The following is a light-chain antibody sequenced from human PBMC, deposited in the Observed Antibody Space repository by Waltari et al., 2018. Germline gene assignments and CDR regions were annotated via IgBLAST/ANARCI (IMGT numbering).Light chain of an antibody. Sequence: IMLTQSPGTLSLSPGERATLSCRASQSISRYLAWYQQKPGQAPRLLIYGASTRATGIPGRFSGSWSGTDFSLTSSGLEPEDAAVYYCQHHFRLPATFGQGTKVEIK. V-gene: IGKV3-20*01. CDR3: QHHFRLPAT. J-gene: IGKJ1*01. CDR1: QSISRY. CDR2: GAS.